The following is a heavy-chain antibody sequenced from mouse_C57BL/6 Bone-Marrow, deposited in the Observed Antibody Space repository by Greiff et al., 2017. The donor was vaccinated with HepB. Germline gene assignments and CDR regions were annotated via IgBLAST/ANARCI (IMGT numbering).Heavy chain of an antibody. CDR1: GFTFSSYA. J-gene: IGHJ2*01. D-gene: IGHD1-1*01. CDR3: TRGDYYGSSLFDY. CDR2: ISSGGDYI. V-gene: IGHV5-9-1*02. Sequence: EVHLVESGEGLVKPGGSLKLSCAASGFTFSSYAMSWVRQTPEKRLEWVAYISSGGDYIYYADTVKGRFTISRDNARNTLYLQMSSLKSEDTAMYYCTRGDYYGSSLFDYWGQGTTLTVSS.